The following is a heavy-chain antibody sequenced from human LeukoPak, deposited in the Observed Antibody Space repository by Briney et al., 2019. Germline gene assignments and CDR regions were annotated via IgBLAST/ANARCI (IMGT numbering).Heavy chain of an antibody. D-gene: IGHD3-10*01. Sequence: SETLSLTCTVSGGSISSSSYYWGWIRQPPGKGLEWLGSIYYSGSTYYNPPLKSRVTISVDTSKNQFSLKLSSVTAADTAVYYCARVGVLLWFGDAFDIWGQGTMVTVSS. V-gene: IGHV4-39*07. CDR1: GGSISSSSYY. J-gene: IGHJ3*02. CDR3: ARVGVLLWFGDAFDI. CDR2: IYYSGST.